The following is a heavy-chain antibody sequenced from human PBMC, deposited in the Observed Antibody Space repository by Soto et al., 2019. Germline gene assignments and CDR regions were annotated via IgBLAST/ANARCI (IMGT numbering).Heavy chain of an antibody. CDR1: GASFTRYS. D-gene: IGHD3-22*01. CDR3: ARPDEGGYSSDHHYYYALDV. CDR2: IVPIFGIT. J-gene: IGHJ6*02. Sequence: QVHLLQSGAEVKKPGSSVKVSCTASGASFTRYSLSWVRQAPGQGGEWVGGIVPIFGITNYEQRFQGRVKITADESTKTASMELSSLSSDDTAVYYCARPDEGGYSSDHHYYYALDVWGQGTSVTVTS. V-gene: IGHV1-69*01.